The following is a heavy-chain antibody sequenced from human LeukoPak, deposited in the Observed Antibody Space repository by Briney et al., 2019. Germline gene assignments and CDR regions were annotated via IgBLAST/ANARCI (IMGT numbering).Heavy chain of an antibody. CDR2: IYSRVT. D-gene: IGHD6-19*01. Sequence: SETLSLTCTVSGGSISSYYLSWIRQPAGKGLEWIGRIYSRVTTYNPSLKSRVTMSADTSRNHVSLTLNSVTAADTAVYYCALKKGYQYSSGWYGAFDIWGQGRMVTVSS. CDR1: GGSISSYY. V-gene: IGHV4-4*07. CDR3: ALKKGYQYSSGWYGAFDI. J-gene: IGHJ3*02.